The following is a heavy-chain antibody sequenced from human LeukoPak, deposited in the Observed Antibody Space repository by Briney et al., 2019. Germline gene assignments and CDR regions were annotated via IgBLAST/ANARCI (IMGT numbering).Heavy chain of an antibody. CDR2: ISVSNGNT. V-gene: IGHV1-18*01. CDR3: ARDHSNWNYAPDF. Sequence: ASVNVSCKASGYTFTRYGIRGVRQAPGQGLQWLGWISVSNGNTNYAQKFRNRVNMSTDTSTRTAYLVVRSLTSDDTAVYYCARDHSNWNYAPDFWGQGTLVIVSS. J-gene: IGHJ4*02. CDR1: GYTFTRYG. D-gene: IGHD1-7*01.